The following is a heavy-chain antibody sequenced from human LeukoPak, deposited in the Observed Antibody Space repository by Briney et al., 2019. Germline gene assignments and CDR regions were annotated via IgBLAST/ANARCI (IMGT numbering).Heavy chain of an antibody. CDR3: ARDGDSSGYYYFDY. J-gene: IGHJ4*02. CDR2: IYYSGST. V-gene: IGHV4-4*02. D-gene: IGHD3-22*01. Sequence: PSETLSLTCAVSGGPISSGHWWTWVRQPPGKGLEWIGYIYYSGSTNYNPSLKSRVTISVDTSKNQFSLKLSSVTAADTAVYYCARDGDSSGYYYFDYWGQGTLVTVSS. CDR1: GGPISSGHW.